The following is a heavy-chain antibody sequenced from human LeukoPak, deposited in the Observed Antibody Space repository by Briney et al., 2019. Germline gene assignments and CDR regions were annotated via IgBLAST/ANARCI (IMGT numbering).Heavy chain of an antibody. CDR2: IYSGGST. J-gene: IGHJ4*02. CDR1: GFTVSNNY. Sequence: PGGSLRLSCAASGFTVSNNYMSWVRRAPGKGLEWVSVIYSGGSTYYEDSVKGRFTISRDNSKNTLYLQMNSLRIEDTAVYYCTKDRSYGRSYFDYWGQGTLVTVAS. D-gene: IGHD5-18*01. CDR3: TKDRSYGRSYFDY. V-gene: IGHV3-66*02.